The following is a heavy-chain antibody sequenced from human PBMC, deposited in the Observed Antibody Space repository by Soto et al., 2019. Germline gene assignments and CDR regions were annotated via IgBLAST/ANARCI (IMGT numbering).Heavy chain of an antibody. V-gene: IGHV2-5*02. CDR1: GFSLTTSGVG. CDR3: AHRVLRAVFGLVTTTAIYFDF. CDR2: IYWDDDK. J-gene: IGHJ4*02. Sequence: QITLNESGPTVVKPTETLTLTCTFSGFSLTTSGVGVGWVRQSPGKAPEWLAFIYWDDDKRYSTSLKSRLTIPKDPPKNQVVLTMGNVDPADTATYYCAHRVLRAVFGLVTTTAIYFDFWGQGTPVVVSS. D-gene: IGHD3-3*01.